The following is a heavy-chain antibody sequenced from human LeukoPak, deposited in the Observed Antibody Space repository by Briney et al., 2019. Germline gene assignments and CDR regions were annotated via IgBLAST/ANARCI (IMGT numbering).Heavy chain of an antibody. D-gene: IGHD2-15*01. CDR1: GYTFTSYG. J-gene: IGHJ3*02. Sequence: ASVKVSCKASGYTFTSYGISWVRQAPGQGLEWMGWISVYNGNTNYAQKLQGRVTMTTDTSTSTAYMELRSLRSDDTAVYYCASPHCSGGTCYAHDAFDIWGQGTMATVSS. CDR3: ASPHCSGGTCYAHDAFDI. CDR2: ISVYNGNT. V-gene: IGHV1-18*01.